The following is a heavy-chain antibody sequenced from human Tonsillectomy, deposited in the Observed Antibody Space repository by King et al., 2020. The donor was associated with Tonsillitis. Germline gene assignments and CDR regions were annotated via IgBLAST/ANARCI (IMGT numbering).Heavy chain of an antibody. CDR2: INSDGSST. D-gene: IGHD6-13*01. CDR3: AREVAAAGRSLDY. V-gene: IGHV3-74*01. CDR1: GFTFSRHW. J-gene: IGHJ4*02. Sequence: VQLVESGGGLVQPGGSLRLSCAVSGFTFSRHWMHWVRQAPGTGLVWVSRINSDGSSTTYADSVKGRFTISRDNAKNTLYLQMNSLSAEDTAVYYCAREVAAAGRSLDYWGQGTLVTVSS.